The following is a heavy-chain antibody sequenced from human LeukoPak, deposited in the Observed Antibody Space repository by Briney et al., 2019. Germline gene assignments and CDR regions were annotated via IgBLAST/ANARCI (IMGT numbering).Heavy chain of an antibody. J-gene: IGHJ5*02. D-gene: IGHD3-3*01. CDR3: ARRARNVGGYYKTSNWFDP. V-gene: IGHV3-21*01. CDR2: ISSSSSYI. CDR1: GFTFSSYS. Sequence: PGGSLRLSCAASGFTFSSYSMNWVRQAPGKGLEWVSSISSSSSYIYYADSVQGRFTISRDNAKNSLYLQMNSLRAEDTAVYYCARRARNVGGYYKTSNWFDPWGQGTLVTVSS.